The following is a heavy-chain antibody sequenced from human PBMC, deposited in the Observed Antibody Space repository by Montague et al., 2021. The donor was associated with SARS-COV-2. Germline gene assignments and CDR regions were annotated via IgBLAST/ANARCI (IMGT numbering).Heavy chain of an antibody. D-gene: IGHD3-22*01. J-gene: IGHJ4*02. CDR3: AREGGWLSRGSYYFDY. Sequence: SETLSLTCTVSGGSISSSSYYWGWIRQPPGKGLEWIGSIYYSGSTYYXPSLKSRVTISVDTSKNQFSLKLSSVTAADTAVYYCAREGGWLSRGSYYFDYWGQGTLVTVSS. V-gene: IGHV4-39*07. CDR2: IYYSGST. CDR1: GGSISSSSYY.